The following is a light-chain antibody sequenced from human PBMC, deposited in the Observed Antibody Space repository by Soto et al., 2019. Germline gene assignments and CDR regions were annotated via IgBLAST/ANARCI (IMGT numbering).Light chain of an antibody. CDR3: QTWDTGIRV. CDR2: LNGDGSH. Sequence: QPVLTQSPSASASLGASVKLTCTLSSGHSSYAIAWHQQQPEKGPRYLMKLNGDGSHNKGDGIPDRFSGSSSGAERYLTISSLQSEDEADYYCQTWDTGIRVFGGGTQLTVL. CDR1: SGHSSYA. V-gene: IGLV4-69*01. J-gene: IGLJ2*01.